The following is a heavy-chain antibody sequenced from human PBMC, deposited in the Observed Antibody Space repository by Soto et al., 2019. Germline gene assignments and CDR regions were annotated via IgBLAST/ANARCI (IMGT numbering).Heavy chain of an antibody. V-gene: IGHV3-7*05. J-gene: IGHJ4*02. Sequence: GGSLRLSCVSSGFTCSSYWLIWVRQAPGKGLEWVANIKQDGSEKYYVDSVKGRFTISRDNAKNSLYLQMNSLRAEDTAVYYCARGYLGSGWWAFDYGGRGTLVPVS. CDR1: GFTCSSYW. D-gene: IGHD2-15*01. CDR2: IKQDGSEK. CDR3: ARGYLGSGWWAFDY.